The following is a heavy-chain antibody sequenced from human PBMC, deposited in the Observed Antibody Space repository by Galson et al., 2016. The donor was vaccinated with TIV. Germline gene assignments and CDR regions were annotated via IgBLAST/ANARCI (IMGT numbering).Heavy chain of an antibody. D-gene: IGHD3-16*01. V-gene: IGHV4-30-4*01. J-gene: IGHJ6*02. CDR2: IYYSGNT. CDR3: ARVGLKYYYGLDV. CDR1: GGSISNGDYS. Sequence: TLSLTCPVSGGSISNGDYSWSWIRQPPGKGPECIGYIYYSGNTNYKPSLESRVTISVDRSKNQFSLKLRSATAADTAVYYCARVGLKYYYGLDVWGQGTTVTVSS.